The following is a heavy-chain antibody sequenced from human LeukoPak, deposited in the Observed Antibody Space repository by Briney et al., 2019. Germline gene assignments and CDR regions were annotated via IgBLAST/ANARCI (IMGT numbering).Heavy chain of an antibody. D-gene: IGHD2-15*01. Sequence: GASVKVSCKASGYTFTSYGISWVRQAPGQGLEWMGRIIPILGIANYAQKFQGRVTITADKSTSTAYMELSSLRSEDTAVYYCARDPFGYCSGGSCRAEGAFDIWGQGTMVTVSS. V-gene: IGHV1-69*04. J-gene: IGHJ3*02. CDR1: GYTFTSYG. CDR2: IIPILGIA. CDR3: ARDPFGYCSGGSCRAEGAFDI.